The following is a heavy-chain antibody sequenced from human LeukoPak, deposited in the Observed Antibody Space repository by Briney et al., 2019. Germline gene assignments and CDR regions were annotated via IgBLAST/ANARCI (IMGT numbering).Heavy chain of an antibody. CDR3: AKSVYCSSTSCYGGANWFDP. CDR2: ISGSGGST. V-gene: IGHV3-23*01. J-gene: IGHJ5*02. Sequence: GGTLRLSCAASGFTFSSYGMSWVRQAPGKGLEWVSAISGSGGSTYYADSVKGRFTISRDNSKNTLYLQMNSLRAEDTAVYYCAKSVYCSSTSCYGGANWFDPWGQGTLVTVSS. CDR1: GFTFSSYG. D-gene: IGHD2-2*01.